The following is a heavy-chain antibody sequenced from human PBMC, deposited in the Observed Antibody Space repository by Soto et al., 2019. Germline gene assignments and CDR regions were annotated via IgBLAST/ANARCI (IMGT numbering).Heavy chain of an antibody. CDR3: TRDHRIIDF. J-gene: IGHJ4*02. CDR2: ISPGSDIR. CDR1: GFSLRDYY. D-gene: IGHD3-10*01. Sequence: QVRLVESGGGLVKPEGSLRLSCAVSGFSLRDYYMTWIRQAPGKGRELLSYISPGSDIRKYADSVEGRFTISRDNAKNLLYLHMNSLRAEDTAVYYCTRDHRIIDFWGQGTLVTVSS. V-gene: IGHV3-11*01.